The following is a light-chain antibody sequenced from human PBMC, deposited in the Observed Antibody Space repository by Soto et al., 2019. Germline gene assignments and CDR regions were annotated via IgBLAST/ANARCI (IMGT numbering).Light chain of an antibody. J-gene: IGKJ1*01. V-gene: IGKV1-39*01. CDR3: QQSYSTPGS. CDR1: QSISSY. CDR2: AAS. Sequence: DIQMTQSPTSLSASVGDRVTITRRASQSISSYLNWYQQKPGKAPKLLIYAASSLPSGVPSRFSGSGSGTDFTLTISSLQPEDFATYYCQQSYSTPGSFGQGTKVDIK.